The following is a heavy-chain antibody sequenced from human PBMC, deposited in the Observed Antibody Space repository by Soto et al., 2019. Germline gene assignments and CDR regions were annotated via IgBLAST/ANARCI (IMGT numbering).Heavy chain of an antibody. CDR1: GGSISSYY. CDR3: ARRYSSSFDY. J-gene: IGHJ4*02. D-gene: IGHD6-13*01. V-gene: IGHV4-59*08. Sequence: QVQLQESGPGLVKPSETLSLTCTVSGGSISSYYWCWIRQPPGKGLEWIGYIYYSGSTNYNPSLKSRVTISVDTSKNQCSLKLSSVTAADTAVYYCARRYSSSFDYWGQGTLGTVSS. CDR2: IYYSGST.